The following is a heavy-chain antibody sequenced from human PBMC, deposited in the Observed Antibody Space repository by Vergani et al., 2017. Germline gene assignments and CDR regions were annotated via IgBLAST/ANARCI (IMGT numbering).Heavy chain of an antibody. D-gene: IGHD3-10*01. CDR1: GFTFSTHS. CDR2: ISSSSTYI. Sequence: EVQLVESGGGLVKPGGSLRLSCAASGFTFSTHSMNWVRQAPGKGLEWVSSISSSSTYIYYADSVKGRFTISRDNANNSLYLQMNSLKAEDTAVYDCARDVGNYYGSGTYWGDYYGMDVWGQGTTVTVSS. V-gene: IGHV3-21*01. CDR3: ARDVGNYYGSGTYWGDYYGMDV. J-gene: IGHJ6*02.